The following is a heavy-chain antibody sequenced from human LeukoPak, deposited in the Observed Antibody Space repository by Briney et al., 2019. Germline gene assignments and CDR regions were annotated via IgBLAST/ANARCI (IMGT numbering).Heavy chain of an antibody. V-gene: IGHV4-34*01. Sequence: PSETLSLTCAVYGGSFSGYYWSWIRQPPGKGLEWIGEINHSGSTNYNPSLKSRVTISVGTSKNQFSLKLSSVTAADTAVYYCAANYYYDSSGYLPWGQGTLVTVSS. J-gene: IGHJ5*02. CDR2: INHSGST. D-gene: IGHD3-22*01. CDR3: AANYYYDSSGYLP. CDR1: GGSFSGYY.